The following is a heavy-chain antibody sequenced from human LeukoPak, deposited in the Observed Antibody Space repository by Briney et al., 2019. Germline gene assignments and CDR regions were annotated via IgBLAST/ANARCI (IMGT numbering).Heavy chain of an antibody. V-gene: IGHV4-39*07. CDR3: ARWAVGATFDY. CDR1: GGSISSNGYY. J-gene: IGHJ4*02. CDR2: IYYSGGT. Sequence: SETLSLTCTVSGGSISSNGYYWAWFRQPPGKGLEWIGSIYYSGGTYYNPSLKSRVTISVDTSKNQFSLKLSSVTAADTAVYYCARWAVGATFDYWGQGTLVTVSS. D-gene: IGHD1-26*01.